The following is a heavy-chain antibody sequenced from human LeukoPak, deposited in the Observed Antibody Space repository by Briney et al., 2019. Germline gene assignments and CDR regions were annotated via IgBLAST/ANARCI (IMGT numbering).Heavy chain of an antibody. D-gene: IGHD4-17*01. CDR3: ARHDYGTRQLDY. V-gene: IGHV1-2*02. J-gene: IGHJ4*02. CDR1: GYTFTGYY. CDR2: INPNSGGT. Sequence: ASVKDSCKASGYTFTGYYMHWVRQAPGQGLEWMGWINPNSGGTNYAQKFQGRVTMTRDTSISTAYMELSRLRSDDTAVYYCARHDYGTRQLDYWGQGTLVTVSS.